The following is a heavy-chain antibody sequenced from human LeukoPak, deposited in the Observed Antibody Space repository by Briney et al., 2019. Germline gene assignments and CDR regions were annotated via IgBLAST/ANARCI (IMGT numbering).Heavy chain of an antibody. Sequence: SETLSLTCTVSGGSISSSSYYWGWIRQPPGKGLEWIGSIYYSGSTYYNPSLKSRVTISVDTSKNQFSLKLSSVTAADTAVYYCARLYGSGRAIDYWGQGTLVSVSS. CDR2: IYYSGST. J-gene: IGHJ4*02. V-gene: IGHV4-39*01. D-gene: IGHD3-10*01. CDR1: GGSISSSSYY. CDR3: ARLYGSGRAIDY.